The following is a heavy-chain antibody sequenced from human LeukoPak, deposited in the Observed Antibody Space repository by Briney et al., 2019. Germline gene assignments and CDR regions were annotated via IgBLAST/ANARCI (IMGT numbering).Heavy chain of an antibody. V-gene: IGHV3-7*05. Sequence: GGSLRLSCAASGFTLSSYWMSWVRQAPGKGLEWVANMKQDGSEVYYGDSVKGRFTISRDNAKNSLYLQINSLRAEDTAVYYCAKETARPAGVFEYWGRGTTVTVSS. CDR1: GFTLSSYW. J-gene: IGHJ4*03. CDR3: AKETARPAGVFEY. D-gene: IGHD1-14*01. CDR2: MKQDGSEV.